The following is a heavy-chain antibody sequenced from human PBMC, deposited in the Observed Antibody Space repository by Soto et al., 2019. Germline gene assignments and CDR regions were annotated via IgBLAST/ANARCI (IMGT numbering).Heavy chain of an antibody. CDR2: IIPIFGTA. V-gene: IGHV1-69*06. J-gene: IGHJ6*02. CDR1: GGTFSSYA. D-gene: IGHD5-12*01. Sequence: ASVKVSCKASGGTFSSYAISWVRQAPGQGLEWMGGIIPIFGTANYAQKFQGRVTITADKSTSTAYMELSSLRSEDTAVYYCATGREVATIYYGMDVWGQGTTVTVSS. CDR3: ATGREVATIYYGMDV.